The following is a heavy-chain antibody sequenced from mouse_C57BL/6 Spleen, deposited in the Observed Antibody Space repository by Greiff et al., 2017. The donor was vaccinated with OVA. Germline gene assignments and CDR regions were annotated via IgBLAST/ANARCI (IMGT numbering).Heavy chain of an antibody. J-gene: IGHJ4*01. Sequence: QVQLQQSGAELARPGASVKLSCKASGYTFTSYGISWVKQRTGQGLEWIGEIYPRSGNTYYNEKFKGKATLTADKSSSTAYMELRSLTSEDSAVYFCARGPYGSSYGYAMDYWGQGTSVTVSS. CDR1: GYTFTSYG. CDR2: IYPRSGNT. V-gene: IGHV1-81*01. CDR3: ARGPYGSSYGYAMDY. D-gene: IGHD1-1*01.